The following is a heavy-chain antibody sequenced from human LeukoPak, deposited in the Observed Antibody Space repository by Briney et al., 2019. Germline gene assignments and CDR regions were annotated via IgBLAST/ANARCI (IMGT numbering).Heavy chain of an antibody. D-gene: IGHD3-22*01. J-gene: IGHJ4*02. CDR3: ARANYYDSSGYSGNFDY. CDR2: ISGSSSYI. CDR1: GFTFSSYS. Sequence: GGSLRLSCAASGFTFSSYSINWVRQAPGKGLEWVSSISGSSSYIHYADSVKGRFTISRDNAKNSLYLQMNSLRAEDTAVYYCARANYYDSSGYSGNFDYWGQGTLVTVSS. V-gene: IGHV3-21*01.